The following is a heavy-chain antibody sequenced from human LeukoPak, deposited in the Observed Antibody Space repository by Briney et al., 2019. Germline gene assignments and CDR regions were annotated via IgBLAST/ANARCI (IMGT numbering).Heavy chain of an antibody. CDR3: ARATRGPYYDFWSGYDY. CDR1: GFTFSDYY. D-gene: IGHD3-3*01. V-gene: IGHV3-11*04. CDR2: ISSSGSTI. J-gene: IGHJ4*02. Sequence: GGSLRLSCAASGFTFSDYYMSWIRQAPGKGLEWVSYISSSGSTIYYADSVKGRFTISGDNDKNSLYLQLDSLRAEDTAVYYCARATRGPYYDFWSGYDYWGQGTLVTVSA.